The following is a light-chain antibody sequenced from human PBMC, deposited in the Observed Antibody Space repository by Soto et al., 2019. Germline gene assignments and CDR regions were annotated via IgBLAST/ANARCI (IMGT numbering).Light chain of an antibody. Sequence: EIVLTQSPATLSLSPWERATLSCRASQSVSSFLAWYQQKPGQAPRLLIYDASNRATGIPARFSGSGSETDFTLTISSLEPEDFAVYYCQHRSNFGPGTKVDIK. CDR1: QSVSSF. CDR3: QHRSN. J-gene: IGKJ3*01. CDR2: DAS. V-gene: IGKV3-11*01.